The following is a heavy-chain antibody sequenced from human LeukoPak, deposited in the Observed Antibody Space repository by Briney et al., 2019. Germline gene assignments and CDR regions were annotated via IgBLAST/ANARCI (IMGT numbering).Heavy chain of an antibody. CDR3: AHSEGAAAADY. Sequence: ESGPTLVNPTQTLTLTCTFSGFSVTTGGGGVGWIRQPPVKAREWLALIYWDDDKRYSPSLKSRLTITKDTSKNQVVLTMPNMDPVDTATYYCAHSEGAAAADYWGQGTLVTVSS. D-gene: IGHD6-13*01. CDR2: IYWDDDK. CDR1: GFSVTTGGGG. V-gene: IGHV2-5*02. J-gene: IGHJ4*02.